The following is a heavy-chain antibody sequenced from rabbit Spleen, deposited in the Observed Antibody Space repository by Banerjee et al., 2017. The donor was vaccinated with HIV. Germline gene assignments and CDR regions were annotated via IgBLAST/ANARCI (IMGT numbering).Heavy chain of an antibody. Sequence: QEQLVESRGGLVQPGESLTLTCTASGFSFSTNYYMWWVRQAPGKGLEWIGCIYTGTGGTHYASWAKGRFTISKTSSTTVTLQMTSLTAADTATYFCARNAAGYTHARRSNLWGPGTLVTVS. V-gene: IGHV1S45*01. D-gene: IGHD6-1*01. CDR3: ARNAAGYTHARRSNL. CDR2: IYTGTGGT. J-gene: IGHJ4*01. CDR1: GFSFSTNYY.